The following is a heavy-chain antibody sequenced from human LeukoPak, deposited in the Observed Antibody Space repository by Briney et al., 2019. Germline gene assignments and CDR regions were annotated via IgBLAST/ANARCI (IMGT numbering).Heavy chain of an antibody. J-gene: IGHJ3*02. Sequence: GSLRLSCAASGFTFSSYGMHWVRQAPGKGLEWVAVIWYGGSNKYYADSVKGRFTISRDNSKNTLYLQMNSLRAEDTAVYYCLTIVETTIDAFDIWGQGTMVTVSS. CDR3: LTIVETTIDAFDI. CDR1: GFTFSSYG. CDR2: IWYGGSNK. V-gene: IGHV3-33*08. D-gene: IGHD1-26*01.